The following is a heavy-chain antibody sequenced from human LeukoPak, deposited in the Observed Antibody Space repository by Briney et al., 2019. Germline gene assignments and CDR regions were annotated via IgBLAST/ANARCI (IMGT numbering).Heavy chain of an antibody. CDR3: ARALSIAARPNWFDP. V-gene: IGHV3-21*01. D-gene: IGHD6-6*01. J-gene: IGHJ5*02. CDR1: GFTFSSDT. Sequence: GGSLRLSCADPGFTFSSDTMNRVRQAPGKGLEWVSSISSSSSYIYYADSVKGRFTISRDNAKNSLYLKMNSLRAEDTAVYYCARALSIAARPNWFDPWGQGTLVTVSS. CDR2: ISSSSSYI.